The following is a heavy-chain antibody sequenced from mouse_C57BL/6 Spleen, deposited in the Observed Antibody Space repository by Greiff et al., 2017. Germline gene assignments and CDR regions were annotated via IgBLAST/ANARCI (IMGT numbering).Heavy chain of an antibody. CDR2: IDPETGGT. D-gene: IGHD1-1*01. V-gene: IGHV1-15*01. Sequence: QVQLQQSGAELVRPGASVTLSCKASGYTFTDYEMHWVKQTPVHGLEWIGAIDPETGGTAYNQKFKGKAILTADKSSSTAYMELRSLTSEDSAVYYCTNITTVGGYYAMDYWGQGTSVTVSS. J-gene: IGHJ4*01. CDR3: TNITTVGGYYAMDY. CDR1: GYTFTDYE.